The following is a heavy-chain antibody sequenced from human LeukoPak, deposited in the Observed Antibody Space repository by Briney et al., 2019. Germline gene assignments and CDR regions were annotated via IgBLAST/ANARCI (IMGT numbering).Heavy chain of an antibody. CDR1: GFTFSSYA. V-gene: IGHV3-30-3*01. J-gene: IGHJ6*02. CDR3: ARVRIAAAGNPFYYYYGMDV. CDR2: ISYDGSNK. D-gene: IGHD6-13*01. Sequence: GGSLRLSCAASGFTFSSYAMHCVRQAPGKGLEWVAVISYDGSNKYYADSVKGRFTISRDNSKNTLYLQMNSLRAEDTAVYYCARVRIAAAGNPFYYYYGMDVWGQGATVTVSS.